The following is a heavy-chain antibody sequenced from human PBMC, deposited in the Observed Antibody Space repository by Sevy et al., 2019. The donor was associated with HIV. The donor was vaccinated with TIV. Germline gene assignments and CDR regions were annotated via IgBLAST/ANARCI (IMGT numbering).Heavy chain of an antibody. V-gene: IGHV3-33*01. Sequence: GGSLRLSCAASGFTFSSYGMHWVRQAPGKGLEWVAVIWNDRSNKHYADSVKGRFTISRDNPKNTLYLQMNSLRAEDTAVYYCASLPNNYYDSSGSSGDDAFDIWGQGTMVTVSS. D-gene: IGHD3-22*01. CDR1: GFTFSSYG. CDR3: ASLPNNYYDSSGSSGDDAFDI. CDR2: IWNDRSNK. J-gene: IGHJ3*02.